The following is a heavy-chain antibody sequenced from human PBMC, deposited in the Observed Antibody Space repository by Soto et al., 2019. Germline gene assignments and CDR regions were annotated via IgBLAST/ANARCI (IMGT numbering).Heavy chain of an antibody. CDR3: AKDVGPVAATASEYYFDY. D-gene: IGHD2-15*01. J-gene: IGHJ4*02. CDR1: GFTFRSYG. Sequence: QVQLVESGGGVVQPGRSLRLSCAVSGFTFRSYGMQWVRQSPGKGLEWLAVISYDGNNRYYADSVKGRFTISRDYSKNTLYLQMNSLRAEDTALYYCAKDVGPVAATASEYYFDYWGQGTLVTVSS. CDR2: ISYDGNNR. V-gene: IGHV3-30*18.